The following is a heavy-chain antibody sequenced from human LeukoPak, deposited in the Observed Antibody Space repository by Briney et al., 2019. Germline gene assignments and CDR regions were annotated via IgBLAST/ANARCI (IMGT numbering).Heavy chain of an antibody. J-gene: IGHJ3*02. CDR2: IYTSGST. CDR1: GGSISSGSYY. CDR3: ARDSVVVVAATWRDAFDI. V-gene: IGHV4-61*02. D-gene: IGHD2-15*01. Sequence: SETLSLTCTVSGGSISSGSYYWSWIRQPAGKGLEWIGRIYTSGSTNYSPSLKSRVTISVDTSKNQFSLKLSSVTAADTAVYYCARDSVVVVAATWRDAFDIWGQGTMVTVSS.